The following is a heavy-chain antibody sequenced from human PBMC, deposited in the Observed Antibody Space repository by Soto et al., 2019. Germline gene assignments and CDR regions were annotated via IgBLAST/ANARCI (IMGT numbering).Heavy chain of an antibody. Sequence: QMQLVESGGGVVQPGTSLRLSCAASGFDFSSYGMHWVRQTPGKGLEWVAVLGFDGGGRYYADSVKGRFTISRDNSKKMLYLQMDSLSAGDTALYYCAREPVGPDYAMDVWGQGTTVTVSS. J-gene: IGHJ6*02. CDR2: LGFDGGGR. CDR1: GFDFSSYG. V-gene: IGHV3-33*01. CDR3: AREPVGPDYAMDV. D-gene: IGHD1-26*01.